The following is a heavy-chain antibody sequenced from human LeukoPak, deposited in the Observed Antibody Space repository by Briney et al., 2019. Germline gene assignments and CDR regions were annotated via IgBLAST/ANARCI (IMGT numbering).Heavy chain of an antibody. CDR1: GFTFSSYG. CDR3: ARDDYDILTGYYRSGDYYYYYGMDV. J-gene: IGHJ6*02. Sequence: PGGSLRLSCAASGFTFSSYGMHWVRQAPGKGLEWVAVIWYDGSNKYCADSVKGRFTISRDNSKNTLYLQMSSLRAEDTAVYYCARDDYDILTGYYRSGDYYYYYGMDVWGQGTTVTVSS. CDR2: IWYDGSNK. D-gene: IGHD3-9*01. V-gene: IGHV3-33*01.